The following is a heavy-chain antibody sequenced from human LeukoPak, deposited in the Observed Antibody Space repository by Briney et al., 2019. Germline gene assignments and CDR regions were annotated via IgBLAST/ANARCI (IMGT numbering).Heavy chain of an antibody. CDR3: TTGFYNIGSHG. Sequence: GGSLRLSCAASGFTFNDAWMNWVRQAPGKGLEWVGRIKKKTDGGTADYAAPVKGRFTISRDDSKNMLYLQMNSLKTEDTAMYYCTTGFYNIGSHGGGREPVVPFSS. D-gene: IGHD3-9*01. J-gene: IGHJ4*02. CDR2: IKKKTDGGTA. CDR1: GFTFNDAW. V-gene: IGHV3-15*07.